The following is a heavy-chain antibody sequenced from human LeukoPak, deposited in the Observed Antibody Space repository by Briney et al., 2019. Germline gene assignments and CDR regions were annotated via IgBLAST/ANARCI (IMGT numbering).Heavy chain of an antibody. V-gene: IGHV4-59*01. D-gene: IGHD3-3*01. Sequence: PSETLSLTCTVSGGSISSYYWSWIRQPPGKGLEWIGYIYYSGSTNYNPSLKSRVTISVDTSKNQFSLKLSSVTAADTAVYYCARGLDITIFGVVPNWFDPWGQGILVTVSS. J-gene: IGHJ5*02. CDR2: IYYSGST. CDR1: GGSISSYY. CDR3: ARGLDITIFGVVPNWFDP.